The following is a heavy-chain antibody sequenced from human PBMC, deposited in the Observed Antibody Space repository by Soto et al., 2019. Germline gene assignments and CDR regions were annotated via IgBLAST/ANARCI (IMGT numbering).Heavy chain of an antibody. D-gene: IGHD3-10*01. V-gene: IGHV3-23*01. CDR3: AKDRSYGSGSRYDY. CDR2: ITGSGGGT. Sequence: GGSLRLSCAASGFTFRSYALSWVRQAPGKGLEWVSAITGSGGGTFYADSVKGRFTISRDNSKNTLYLQMNSLTAGDTAIYYCAKDRSYGSGSRYDYWGQGTLVTVSS. J-gene: IGHJ4*02. CDR1: GFTFRSYA.